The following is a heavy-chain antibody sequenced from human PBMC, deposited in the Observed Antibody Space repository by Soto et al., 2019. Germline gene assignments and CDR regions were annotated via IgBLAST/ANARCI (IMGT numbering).Heavy chain of an antibody. CDR2: IYYSGST. CDR3: ARVRLPGYCSGGSCYSVSYGMDV. D-gene: IGHD2-15*01. Sequence: PSETLSLTCTVSGGSISSYYWSWIRQPPGKGLEWIGYIYYSGSTNYNPSLKSRVTISVDTSKNQFSLKLSSVTAADTAVYYCARVRLPGYCSGGSCYSVSYGMDVWGQGTTVTVS. CDR1: GGSISSYY. J-gene: IGHJ6*02. V-gene: IGHV4-59*01.